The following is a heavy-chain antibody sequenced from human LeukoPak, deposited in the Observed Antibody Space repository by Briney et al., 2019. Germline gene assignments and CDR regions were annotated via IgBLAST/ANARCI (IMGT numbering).Heavy chain of an antibody. CDR3: AKERGPFDAFDI. Sequence: PGGSLRLSCAASGFTFSSYWMSWVRQAPGKGLEWVANIKQDGSEKYYVDSVKGRFTFSRDNSKNTLSLQMNSLRAEDTAVYYCAKERGPFDAFDIWGQGTMVTVSS. CDR1: GFTFSSYW. CDR2: IKQDGSEK. V-gene: IGHV3-7*01. J-gene: IGHJ3*02.